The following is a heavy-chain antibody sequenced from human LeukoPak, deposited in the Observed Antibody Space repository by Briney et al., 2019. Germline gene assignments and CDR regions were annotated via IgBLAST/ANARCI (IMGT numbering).Heavy chain of an antibody. CDR1: GFIFSDYY. Sequence: GGSLRLSCAASGFIFSDYYMGWIRQAPGKGLEWISYISSTSSVKYYADSVKGRFTISRDNSKNTLYLQMNSLRAEDTAVYYCVRMGRYGDYDYWGQGTLVTVSS. CDR3: VRMGRYGDYDY. V-gene: IGHV3-11*06. CDR2: ISSTSSVK. J-gene: IGHJ4*02. D-gene: IGHD4-17*01.